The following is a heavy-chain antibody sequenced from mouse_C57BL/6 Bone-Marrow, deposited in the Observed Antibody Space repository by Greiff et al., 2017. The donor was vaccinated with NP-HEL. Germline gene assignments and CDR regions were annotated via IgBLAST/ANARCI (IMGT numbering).Heavy chain of an antibody. CDR2: ISSGGDYI. Sequence: EVKLVESGEGLVKPGGSLKLSCAASGFTFSSYAMSWVRQTPEKRLEWVAYISSGGDYIYYADTVKGRFTISRDNARNTLYLQMSSLKSEDTAMYYCTRIYYSNAWYFDVWGTGTTVTVSS. V-gene: IGHV5-9-1*02. CDR3: TRIYYSNAWYFDV. J-gene: IGHJ1*03. D-gene: IGHD2-5*01. CDR1: GFTFSSYA.